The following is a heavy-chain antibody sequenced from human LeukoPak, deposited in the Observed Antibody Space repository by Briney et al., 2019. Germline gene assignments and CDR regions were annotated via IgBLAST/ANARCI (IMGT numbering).Heavy chain of an antibody. D-gene: IGHD1-26*01. V-gene: IGHV3-72*01. CDR1: GFTFSDHY. J-gene: IGHJ3*02. CDR2: TRKKANRYTT. Sequence: PGGSLRLSCAASGFTFSDHYMDWVRQAPGKGLEWVGRTRKKANRYTTEYAAAVKARFTISRDDSKNSLYLQMNSLKTEDTAVYYCARGGSFGAFDIWGQGTMVTVSS. CDR3: ARGGSFGAFDI.